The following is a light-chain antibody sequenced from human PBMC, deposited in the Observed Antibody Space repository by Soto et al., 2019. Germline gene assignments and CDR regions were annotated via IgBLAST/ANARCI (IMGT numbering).Light chain of an antibody. V-gene: IGLV1-44*01. CDR3: AAWVDSLNGPG. CDR2: SNN. J-gene: IGLJ2*01. CDR1: SSNIGSNT. Sequence: QSVLTQPPSASGTPGQRVTISCSGSSSNIGSNTVNWYQQLPGTAPKLLIYSNNQRPSGVPDRFSGSKSGTSASLAISGLQSEDEADYYCAAWVDSLNGPGFGGGTKVTVL.